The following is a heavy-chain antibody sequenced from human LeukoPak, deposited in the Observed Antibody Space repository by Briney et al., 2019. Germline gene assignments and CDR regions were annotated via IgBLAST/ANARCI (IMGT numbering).Heavy chain of an antibody. J-gene: IGHJ5*02. CDR1: GYTFTSYD. D-gene: IGHD4-23*01. CDR2: MNPNSGNT. CDR3: ARDDGGLTLRGNWFDP. Sequence: ASVKVSCKASGYTFTSYDINWVRQATGQGLEWMGWMNPNSGNTSYAQKFQGRVTMTRDTSTSTVYMELSSLRSEDTAVYYCARDDGGLTLRGNWFDPWGQGTLVTVSS. V-gene: IGHV1-8*02.